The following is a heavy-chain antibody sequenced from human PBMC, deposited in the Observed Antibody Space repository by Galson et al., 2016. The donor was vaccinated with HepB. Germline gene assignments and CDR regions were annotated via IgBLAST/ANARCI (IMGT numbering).Heavy chain of an antibody. V-gene: IGHV3-53*01. J-gene: IGHJ4*02. CDR3: AREGGRDYGDYLAY. CDR2: IYTDGDT. CDR1: GFTVSGNY. Sequence: SLRLSCAASGFTVSGNYMSWVRLPPGKGLEWVSVIYTDGDTYYADSVRGRFTASRDQSKNTLYLKINSLSVEDTAVYYWAREGGRDYGDYLAYWGQGTLVTVSS. D-gene: IGHD4-17*01.